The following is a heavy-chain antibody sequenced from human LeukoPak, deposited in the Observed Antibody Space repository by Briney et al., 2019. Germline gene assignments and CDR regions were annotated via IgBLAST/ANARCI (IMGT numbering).Heavy chain of an antibody. CDR2: IFPILGIA. CDR1: GGTFSSYA. CDR3: ASGTMMAAAAAED. D-gene: IGHD6-13*01. V-gene: IGHV1-69*04. J-gene: IGHJ4*02. Sequence: SVKVSCKASGGTFSSYAISWVRQAPGQGLEWMGRIFPILGIANYAQKFQGRVTITADKSTSTAYMELSSLRSEDTAVYYCASGTMMAAAAAEDWGQGTLVTVSS.